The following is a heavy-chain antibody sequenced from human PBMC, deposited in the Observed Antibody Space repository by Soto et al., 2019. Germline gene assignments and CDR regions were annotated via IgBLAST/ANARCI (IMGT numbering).Heavy chain of an antibody. D-gene: IGHD6-19*01. CDR1: GYSFSDYG. Sequence: QVQLVQSGAEVKKPGASLKVSCQASGYSFSDYGIAWVRQAPGQGLAWVGWISTYNGNTNYAQKFQGRVTMTTDTSANTAYMELRSLRSDDTAMYYCARYGYSSGWYLGTGMDVWGQGNPVTVSS. CDR3: ARYGYSSGWYLGTGMDV. J-gene: IGHJ6*02. V-gene: IGHV1-18*04. CDR2: ISTYNGNT.